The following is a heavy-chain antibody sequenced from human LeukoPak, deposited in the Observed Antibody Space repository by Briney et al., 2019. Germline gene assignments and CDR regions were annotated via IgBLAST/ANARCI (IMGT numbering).Heavy chain of an antibody. V-gene: IGHV1-2*02. CDR2: INPNSGGT. D-gene: IGHD2-15*01. CDR3: ARAMTSVVVAAKGYNWFDP. J-gene: IGHJ5*02. Sequence: GASVKVSCKASGYTFTGYYMHWVRQAPGQGLEWMGWINPNSGGTNYAQKFQGRVTMTRDTSISTAYMELSRLRSDDTAVYYCARAMTSVVVAAKGYNWFDPWGQGTLVTVSS. CDR1: GYTFTGYY.